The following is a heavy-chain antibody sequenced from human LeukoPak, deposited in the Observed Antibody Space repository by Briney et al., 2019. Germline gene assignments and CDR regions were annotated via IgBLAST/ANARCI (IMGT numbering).Heavy chain of an antibody. D-gene: IGHD5-24*01. Sequence: PGGSLTLSSSASGFTFSNYWMIWVRQAPGKGLEWVGNIRQDGSEKRHADSVRSRFSICRDNAQTSLYLQMNSLRAEDTAVYYCARASDPWLQLTWGQGTLVTVSS. CDR1: GFTFSNYW. CDR3: ARASDPWLQLT. CDR2: IRQDGSEK. V-gene: IGHV3-7*05. J-gene: IGHJ5*02.